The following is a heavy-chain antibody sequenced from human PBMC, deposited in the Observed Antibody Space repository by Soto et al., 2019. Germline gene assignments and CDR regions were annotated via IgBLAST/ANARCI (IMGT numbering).Heavy chain of an antibody. CDR2: ISYDSTKT. D-gene: IGHD1-26*01. CDR1: GFTFNSYG. J-gene: IGHJ6*02. CDR3: ARIRSAWSDFHYYSFDG. V-gene: IGHV3-30*03. Sequence: QVQLVESGGGVVQPGRSLSLACAASGFTFNSYGMHWVRQGPGNGLEWVAFISYDSTKTYYADSVKGRFTISRDNSNSALYVQMNSLTGEDTAVYYCARIRSAWSDFHYYSFDGWGQGTTVTVSS.